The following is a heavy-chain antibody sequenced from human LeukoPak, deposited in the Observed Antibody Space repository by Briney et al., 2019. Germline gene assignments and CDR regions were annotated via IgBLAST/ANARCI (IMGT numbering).Heavy chain of an antibody. Sequence: ASVKVSCKASGYTFTTYGITWVRQAPGQGLEWMGWISAYNGNTNYAQKLQGRVSMTTDTSTSTAYVELRSLRSDDTAVYYCARGGLVVVVAATPSTTPGLLHWLDPWGQGTLVSVSS. CDR1: GYTFTTYG. CDR2: ISAYNGNT. J-gene: IGHJ5*02. D-gene: IGHD2-15*01. V-gene: IGHV1-18*01. CDR3: ARGGLVVVVAATPSTTPGLLHWLDP.